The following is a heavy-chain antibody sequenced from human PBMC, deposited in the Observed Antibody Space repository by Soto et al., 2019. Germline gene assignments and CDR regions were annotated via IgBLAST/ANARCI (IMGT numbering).Heavy chain of an antibody. Sequence: PGGSLRLSCAASGFTFSSYSMHWVLQAPGKGLEWVSSIGTRSDIYYADSVKGRFTISRDNAKNSLSLQMNSMTAEDTAVYYCAREETAWPLAYGLDVWGQGTTVTVSS. V-gene: IGHV3-21*01. CDR3: AREETAWPLAYGLDV. CDR1: GFTFSSYS. D-gene: IGHD2-21*02. CDR2: IGTRSDI. J-gene: IGHJ6*02.